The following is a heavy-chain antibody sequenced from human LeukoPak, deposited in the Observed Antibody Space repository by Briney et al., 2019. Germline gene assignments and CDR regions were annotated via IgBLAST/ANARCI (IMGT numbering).Heavy chain of an antibody. V-gene: IGHV3-21*01. D-gene: IGHD4-23*01. Sequence: PGGSLRLSCAACGFTFWSYIMNWVREAPGGGLEGVSSISNCSSYIYYADSVKGRFTISRDNAKNSLDLEINSLSAEDTAVYYCARDLSPYGGKVTEYFQHWGQGNPVPVPS. CDR2: ISNCSSYI. CDR1: GFTFWSYI. J-gene: IGHJ1*01. CDR3: ARDLSPYGGKVTEYFQH.